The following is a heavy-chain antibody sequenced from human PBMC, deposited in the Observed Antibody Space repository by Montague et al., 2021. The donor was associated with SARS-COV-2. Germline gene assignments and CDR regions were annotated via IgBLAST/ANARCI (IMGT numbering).Heavy chain of an antibody. D-gene: IGHD5-18*01. Sequence: SLRLSCAASGFTFSSYSMNWVRQAPGKELEWVSYISSSSSTIYYADSVKGRFTISRDNAKNSLYLQMNGLRDEDTAVYYCARDLGLAPAMVYYYYYGMDVWGQGTTVTVSS. CDR3: ARDLGLAPAMVYYYYYGMDV. CDR2: ISSSSSTI. CDR1: GFTFSSYS. V-gene: IGHV3-48*02. J-gene: IGHJ6*02.